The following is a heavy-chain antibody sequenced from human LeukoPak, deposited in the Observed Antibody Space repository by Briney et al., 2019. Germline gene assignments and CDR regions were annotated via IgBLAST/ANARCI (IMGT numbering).Heavy chain of an antibody. D-gene: IGHD2-15*01. J-gene: IGHJ5*02. V-gene: IGHV5-51*01. CDR2: IYPADSDI. CDR1: GYSINNYW. CDR3: ARQEYCSGGSCYTWFDP. Sequence: GESLKISCEGSGYSINNYWIGWVRQMPGKGLEWMGIIYPADSDIRYSPSFQGQVTISADKSISTAYLQWSSLKASDTAMYYCARQEYCSGGSCYTWFDPWGQGTLVTVSS.